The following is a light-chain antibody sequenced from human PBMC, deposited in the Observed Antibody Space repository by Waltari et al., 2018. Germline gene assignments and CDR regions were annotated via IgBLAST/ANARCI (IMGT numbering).Light chain of an antibody. V-gene: IGLV1-47*01. CDR1: SADIGRHY. CDR3: AAWDDTLNGPEYV. CDR2: RNT. Sequence: QSVLTQPPSASGTPGQRVTISCSGSSADIGRHYVYWYQQLPGTAPKLLIYRNTQRTSGVPERFSGSKSGTSASLDISGLRSEDEADYYCAAWDDTLNGPEYVFGTGTKVTV. J-gene: IGLJ1*01.